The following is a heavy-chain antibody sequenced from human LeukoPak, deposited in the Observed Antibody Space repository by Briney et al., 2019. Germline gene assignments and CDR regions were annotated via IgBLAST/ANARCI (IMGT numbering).Heavy chain of an antibody. CDR1: GASVSSNSAA. CDR3: ARTGDYGSGSRDNDY. CDR2: TYYRSKWYN. D-gene: IGHD3-10*01. V-gene: IGHV6-1*01. J-gene: IGHJ4*02. Sequence: SQTLSLTCAIYGASVSSNSAAWNWIRQSPSRGLEWLGRTYYRSKWYNDYAVSVKSRITINPDTSKTQFSLQLNSVTPEDTAVYYCARTGDYGSGSRDNDYWGQGTLVTVSS.